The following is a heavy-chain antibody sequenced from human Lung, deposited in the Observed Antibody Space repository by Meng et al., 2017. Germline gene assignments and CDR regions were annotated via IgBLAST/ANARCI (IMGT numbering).Heavy chain of an antibody. CDR2: INQSGST. V-gene: IGHV4-34*01. D-gene: IGHD4-11*01. CDR3: ARGPTTMAHDFDY. Sequence: QVQLQEWGAGLLKPSETLSLTCCVSGGSFSDYYWSWIRQPPGKGLEWIGEINQSGSTNYNPSLESRATISVDTSQNNLSLKLSSVTAADSAVYYCARGPTTMAHDFDYWGQGTLVTVSS. J-gene: IGHJ4*02. CDR1: GGSFSDYY.